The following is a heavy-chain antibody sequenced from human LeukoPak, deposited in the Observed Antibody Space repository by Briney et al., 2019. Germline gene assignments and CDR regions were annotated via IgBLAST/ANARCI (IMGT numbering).Heavy chain of an antibody. V-gene: IGHV4-38-2*02. CDR2: IYHSGST. Sequence: SETLSLTCTVSGYSISSGYYWGWIRQPPGKGLEWIGSIYHSGSTYYNPSLKSRVTISVDTSKNQFSLKLNSVTAADTAVYYCARGPFYYYYMDVWGKGTTVTVSS. J-gene: IGHJ6*03. CDR1: GYSISSGYY. CDR3: ARGPFYYYYMDV.